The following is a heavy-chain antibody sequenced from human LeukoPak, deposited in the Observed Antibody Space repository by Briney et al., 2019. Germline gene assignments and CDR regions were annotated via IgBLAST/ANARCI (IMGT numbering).Heavy chain of an antibody. CDR1: GYTFTSYY. D-gene: IGHD3-10*01. Sequence: GASVKVSCKASGYTFTSYYMHWVRQAPGQGLEWMGIINPSGGSTSYAQKFQGRVTMTRDTSTSTVYMELSSLRSEDTAVYYCARGSSRIRRFGELTDYWGQGTLVTVSS. J-gene: IGHJ4*02. CDR2: INPSGGST. V-gene: IGHV1-46*01. CDR3: ARGSSRIRRFGELTDY.